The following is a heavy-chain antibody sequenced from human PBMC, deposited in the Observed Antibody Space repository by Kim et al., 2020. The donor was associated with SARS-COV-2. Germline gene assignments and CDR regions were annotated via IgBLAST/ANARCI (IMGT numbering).Heavy chain of an antibody. CDR3: ARDHVHGDYPYRDY. V-gene: IGHV3-53*01. CDR2: IYSGGST. Sequence: GGSLRLSCAASGFTVSSNYMSWVRQAPGKGLEWVSVIYSGGSTYYADSVKGRFTISRDNSKNTLYLQMNSLRAEDTAVYYCARDHVHGDYPYRDYWGQGTLVTVSS. J-gene: IGHJ4*02. CDR1: GFTVSSNY. D-gene: IGHD4-17*01.